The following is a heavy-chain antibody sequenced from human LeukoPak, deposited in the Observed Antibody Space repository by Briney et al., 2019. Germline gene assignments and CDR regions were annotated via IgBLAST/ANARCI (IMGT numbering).Heavy chain of an antibody. J-gene: IGHJ6*02. Sequence: GESLKISCKGSEYSFNNYWIAWVRQMPGKVLEWMGIIYPGDSYTRYSPSFQGQVTTSADKSINTAYLQWSSLKASDTAMYYCARHGSTVSGGAYYYYGMDVWGQGTTVTVSS. V-gene: IGHV5-51*01. CDR2: IYPGDSYT. CDR1: EYSFNNYW. CDR3: ARHGSTVSGGAYYYYGMDV. D-gene: IGHD4-17*01.